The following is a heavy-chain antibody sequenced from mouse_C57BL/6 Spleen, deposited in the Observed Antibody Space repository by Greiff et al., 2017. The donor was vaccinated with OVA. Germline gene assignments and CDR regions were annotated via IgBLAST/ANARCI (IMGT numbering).Heavy chain of an antibody. Sequence: EVHLVESEGGLVQPGSSLKLSCTASGFTFSDYYMAWVRQVPEKGLEWVATINYDGSSTYYLDSLKSRFIISRDNAKNILYLQMSSLKSEDTATYYCVIYYDYDGFAYWGQGTLVTVSA. J-gene: IGHJ3*01. CDR1: GFTFSDYY. D-gene: IGHD2-4*01. CDR2: INYDGSST. CDR3: VIYYDYDGFAY. V-gene: IGHV5-16*01.